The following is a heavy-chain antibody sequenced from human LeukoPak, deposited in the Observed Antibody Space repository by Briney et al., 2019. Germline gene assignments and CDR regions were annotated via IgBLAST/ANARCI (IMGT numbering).Heavy chain of an antibody. V-gene: IGHV1-69*13. Sequence: SVKVSCKASGGTFSSYAISWVRQAPGQGLEWMGGIIPIFGTANYAQKFQGRVTITADESTSTAYMELSSLRSEDTAVYYCARIVVPAATNTWFDPWGQGTLVTVSS. D-gene: IGHD2-2*01. CDR3: ARIVVPAATNTWFDP. J-gene: IGHJ5*02. CDR1: GGTFSSYA. CDR2: IIPIFGTA.